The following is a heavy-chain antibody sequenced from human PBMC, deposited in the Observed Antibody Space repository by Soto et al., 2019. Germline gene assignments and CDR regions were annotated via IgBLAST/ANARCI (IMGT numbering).Heavy chain of an antibody. V-gene: IGHV3-30*18. J-gene: IGHJ4*02. CDR2: ISYDGSNK. Sequence: QVQLVESGGGVVQPGESLRLSCAGSGFTFSSYGMDWVRQAPGKGLEWVAVISYDGSNKYYVDSVKGRFTISRDNSKNTLYLQMNSLRAEDTAVYYCAKDRMGAGIRGYFDYWCQGMLVTVSS. D-gene: IGHD3-10*01. CDR1: GFTFSSYG. CDR3: AKDRMGAGIRGYFDY.